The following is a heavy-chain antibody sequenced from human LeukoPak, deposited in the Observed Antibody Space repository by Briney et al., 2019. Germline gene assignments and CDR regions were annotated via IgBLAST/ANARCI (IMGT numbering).Heavy chain of an antibody. D-gene: IGHD2-15*01. CDR2: ISSSGSTV. V-gene: IGHV3-11*04. Sequence: GGSLRLSCAASGFTFSDYYMSWIRQAPGKGLEWVSYISSSGSTVYYADSVMGRFTISRDNSKNTLYLQMNSLRAEDTAVYYCHSGCSGGSCYSAVKRYLDYWGQGTLVTVSS. J-gene: IGHJ4*02. CDR3: HSGCSGGSCYSAVKRYLDY. CDR1: GFTFSDYY.